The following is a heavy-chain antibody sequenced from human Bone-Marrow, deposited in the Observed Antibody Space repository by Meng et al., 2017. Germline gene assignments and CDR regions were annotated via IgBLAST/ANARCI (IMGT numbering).Heavy chain of an antibody. CDR3: TTDNFEGLRWGY. V-gene: IGHV3-15*01. CDR1: GFTFSNAW. CDR2: IKSKTDGGTT. Sequence: GGSLRLSCAASGFTFSNAWMSWVRQAPGKGLEWVGRIKSKTDGGTTDYAAPVKGRFTMSRDDSTNTLYLQMNSLKTEDTAVYYCTTDNFEGLRWGYWGQGPLVPVSS. D-gene: IGHD4-23*01. J-gene: IGHJ4*02.